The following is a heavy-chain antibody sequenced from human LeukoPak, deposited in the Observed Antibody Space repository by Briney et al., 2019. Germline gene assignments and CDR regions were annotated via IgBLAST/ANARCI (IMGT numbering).Heavy chain of an antibody. CDR3: ARYRNLPHDYTIS. V-gene: IGHV1-2*06. CDR1: GYSFTGYY. J-gene: IGHJ4*02. Sequence: ASVKVSCKTSGYSFTGYYILWLRQAPGRGLEWMGRVNPASGGTDYAQQFQGRVTMTRDTSITTAYMELSSLRSDDTALYFCARYRNLPHDYTISWAQGTPVTVSS. D-gene: IGHD4-11*01. CDR2: VNPASGGT.